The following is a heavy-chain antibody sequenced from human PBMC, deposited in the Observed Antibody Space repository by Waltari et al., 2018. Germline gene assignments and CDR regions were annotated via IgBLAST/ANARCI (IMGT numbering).Heavy chain of an antibody. D-gene: IGHD6-6*01. CDR3: ARVSEIAARPVV. V-gene: IGHV3-21*02. Sequence: EVQLVESGGGLVQPGGSLRLSCAASGFTFSSYSMNWVRQAPGKGLEWVSSISSSSSYIYYADSVKGRFTISRDNAKNSLYLQMNSLRAEDTAVYYCARVSEIAARPVVWGQGTLVTVSS. J-gene: IGHJ4*02. CDR1: GFTFSSYS. CDR2: ISSSSSYI.